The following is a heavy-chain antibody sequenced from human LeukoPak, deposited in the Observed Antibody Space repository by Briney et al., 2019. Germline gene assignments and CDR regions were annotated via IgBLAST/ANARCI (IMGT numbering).Heavy chain of an antibody. CDR2: MYYSGST. J-gene: IGHJ4*02. CDR1: GGSISSYY. CDR3: ARSSTGSYFDY. V-gene: IGHV4-59*01. Sequence: LETLSLTCTVSGGSISSYYWSWIRQPPGKGLEWIGYMYYSGSTKYNPSLKSRVTISVDTSKNQFSLKLSSVTAADTAVYYCARSSTGSYFDYWGQGTLVTVSS. D-gene: IGHD3-3*02.